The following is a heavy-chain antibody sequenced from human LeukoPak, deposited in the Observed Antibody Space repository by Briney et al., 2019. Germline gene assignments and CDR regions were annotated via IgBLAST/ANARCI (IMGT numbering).Heavy chain of an antibody. J-gene: IGHJ4*02. D-gene: IGHD2-2*01. V-gene: IGHV3-7*03. Sequence: GGSLRLSCVASGLSFRNYWMSWVRQAPGKGLGWVANIREDGSDTYYADSVRGRFTISRDNAKKSLYLQMSSLRAEDTAMYYCAPQAYALFDYWGQGTLVTVSS. CDR1: GLSFRNYW. CDR2: IREDGSDT. CDR3: APQAYALFDY.